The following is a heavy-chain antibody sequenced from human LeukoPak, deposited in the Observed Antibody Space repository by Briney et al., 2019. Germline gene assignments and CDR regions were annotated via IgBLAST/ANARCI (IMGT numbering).Heavy chain of an antibody. J-gene: IGHJ5*02. CDR1: GGSFNGYY. Sequence: SETLSLTCGVYGGSFNGYYWSWIRQPPGKGLEWIGEINHSGSTNYNPSLKSRVTISVHTSKNQFSLKLSSVTAADTAVYYCARGPRIAVAGRRNWFDPWGQGTLVTVSS. CDR2: INHSGST. CDR3: ARGPRIAVAGRRNWFDP. V-gene: IGHV4-34*01. D-gene: IGHD6-19*01.